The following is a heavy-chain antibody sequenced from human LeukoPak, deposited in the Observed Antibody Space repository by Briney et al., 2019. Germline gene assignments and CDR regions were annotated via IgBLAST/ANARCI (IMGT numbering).Heavy chain of an antibody. CDR2: ISDRGDST. J-gene: IGHJ3*02. V-gene: IGHV3-23*01. D-gene: IGHD3-9*01. Sequence: SGGSLRLSCAASGFTITTYAMGWVRQAPGKGLEWVSVISDRGDSTHYADSVKGRFTISRDSSKNTLYLQINSLRGEDTAVYYCAKGRWGLTINNFDIWGQGTMVTVSS. CDR1: GFTITTYA. CDR3: AKGRWGLTINNFDI.